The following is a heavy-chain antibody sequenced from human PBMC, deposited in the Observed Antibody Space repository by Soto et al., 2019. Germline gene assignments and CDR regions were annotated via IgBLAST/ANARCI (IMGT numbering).Heavy chain of an antibody. J-gene: IGHJ5*02. CDR2: ISSSSSTI. D-gene: IGHD4-17*01. V-gene: IGHV3-48*01. Sequence: EVQLVESGGGLVQPGGSLRLSCAASGFTFSSYSMNWVRQAPGKGLEWVSYISSSSSTIYYADSVKGRFTISRDNAKNSLSLQMISLRAEDTAVYYCAREADYVNWFDPWCQGTLVTVSS. CDR3: AREADYVNWFDP. CDR1: GFTFSSYS.